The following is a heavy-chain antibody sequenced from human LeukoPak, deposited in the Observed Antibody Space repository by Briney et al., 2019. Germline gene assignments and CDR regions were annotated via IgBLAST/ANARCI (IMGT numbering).Heavy chain of an antibody. Sequence: ASVKVSCKASGGTFSSYAISWVRQAPGQGLEWMGGIIPIFGTANYAQKFQGRVTITTDESTSTAYMELSSLRSEDTAVYYCARDRVRGYSYGGFDYRGQGTLVTVSS. CDR3: ARDRVRGYSYGGFDY. D-gene: IGHD5-18*01. CDR1: GGTFSSYA. V-gene: IGHV1-69*05. J-gene: IGHJ4*02. CDR2: IIPIFGTA.